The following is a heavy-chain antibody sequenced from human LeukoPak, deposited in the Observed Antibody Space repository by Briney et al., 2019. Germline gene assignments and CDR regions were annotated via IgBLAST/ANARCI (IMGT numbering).Heavy chain of an antibody. Sequence: PGGSLRLSCAASGFTFSSYSMNWVRQAPGKGLEWVSYISSSSSTIYYADSVKGRFTISRDNAKNSLYLQMNSLRAEDTAVYYCAREYYGDHGGFDYWGQGTLVTVSS. V-gene: IGHV3-48*01. CDR3: AREYYGDHGGFDY. CDR1: GFTFSSYS. CDR2: ISSSSSTI. J-gene: IGHJ4*02. D-gene: IGHD4-17*01.